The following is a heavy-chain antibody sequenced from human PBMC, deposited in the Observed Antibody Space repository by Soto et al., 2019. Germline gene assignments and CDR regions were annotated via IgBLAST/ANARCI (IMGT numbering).Heavy chain of an antibody. V-gene: IGHV1-46*01. D-gene: IGHD5-18*01. J-gene: IGHJ6*02. CDR2: INPSGGST. Sequence: SVKVSFKASGYTFTSYYMHWVRQAPGQGLEWMGIINPSGGSTSYAQKFQGRVTMTRDTSTSTVYMELSSLRSEDTAVYYCARGPFDSYGEDYYYGMDVWGQGTTVTVSS. CDR3: ARGPFDSYGEDYYYGMDV. CDR1: GYTFTSYY.